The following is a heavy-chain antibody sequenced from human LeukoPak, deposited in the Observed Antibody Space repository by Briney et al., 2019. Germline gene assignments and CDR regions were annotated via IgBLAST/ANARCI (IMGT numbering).Heavy chain of an antibody. Sequence: GKSLRLSCAASGFTFSTYGMHWVRQSPGKGLEWVAVISYDGSNKYYADSVKGRFTISRDNSKNTLYLQMNSLRAEDTAVYYCAKDSSGGFHHDYYFDYWGQGTLVTVSS. V-gene: IGHV3-30*18. J-gene: IGHJ4*02. CDR1: GFTFSTYG. CDR3: AKDSSGGFHHDYYFDY. CDR2: ISYDGSNK. D-gene: IGHD2-15*01.